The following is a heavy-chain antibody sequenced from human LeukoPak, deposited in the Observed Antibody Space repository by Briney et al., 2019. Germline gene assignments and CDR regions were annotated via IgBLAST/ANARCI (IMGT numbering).Heavy chain of an antibody. CDR3: ARHYGDYAFDY. V-gene: IGHV4-59*08. CDR1: GGSISSYY. CDR2: IYYSGST. Sequence: SETLSLTCTVPGGSISSYYWSWIRQPPGKGLEWIGYIYYSGSTNYNPSLKSRVTISVDTSKNQFSLKLSSVTAADTAVYYCARHYGDYAFDYWGQGTLVTVSS. D-gene: IGHD4-17*01. J-gene: IGHJ4*02.